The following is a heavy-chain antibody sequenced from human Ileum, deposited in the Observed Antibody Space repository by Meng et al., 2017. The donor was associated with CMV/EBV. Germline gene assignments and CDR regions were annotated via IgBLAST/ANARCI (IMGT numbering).Heavy chain of an antibody. CDR3: ARVYSSFWFYFDY. CDR1: GFTVSRSY. CDR2: ISSGGIT. J-gene: IGHJ4*02. D-gene: IGHD6-13*01. V-gene: IGHV3-53*01. Sequence: SCAASGFTVSRSYMSWVRQAPGKGLEWVALISSGGITYYADSVKGRFTISRDNSKDTLYLQMNSLRAEDTAVYYCARVYSSFWFYFDYWGQGTLVTVSS.